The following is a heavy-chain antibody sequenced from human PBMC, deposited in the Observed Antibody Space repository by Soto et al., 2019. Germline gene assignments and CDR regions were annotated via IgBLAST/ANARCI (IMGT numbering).Heavy chain of an antibody. Sequence: EVQLVESGGGLVKPGGSLRLSCAASGFTFSSYSMNWVRQAPGKGLEWVSSISSSSSYIYYADSVKGRFTISRDNAKNSLYLQMNSLRAEDTAVYYSARDRGRYSGPAVFDYWGQGTLVTVSS. CDR3: ARDRGRYSGPAVFDY. D-gene: IGHD1-26*01. CDR2: ISSSSSYI. CDR1: GFTFSSYS. J-gene: IGHJ4*02. V-gene: IGHV3-21*01.